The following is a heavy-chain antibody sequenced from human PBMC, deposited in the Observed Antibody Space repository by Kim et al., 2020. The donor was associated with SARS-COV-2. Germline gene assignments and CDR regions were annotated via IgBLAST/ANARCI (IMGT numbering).Heavy chain of an antibody. D-gene: IGHD2-15*01. CDR3: ARDSYCSGGSCYSSSHNYYYYGMDV. V-gene: IGHV1-69*04. CDR1: GGTFSIYA. Sequence: SVKVSCKASGGTFSIYAISWVRQAPGQGLEWLGRIIPILGITNYAQNLQGRVTITADKSTGTAYMELSSLRSEDTAVYYCARDSYCSGGSCYSSSHNYYYYGMDVWGQGTTVTVSS. J-gene: IGHJ6*02. CDR2: IIPILGIT.